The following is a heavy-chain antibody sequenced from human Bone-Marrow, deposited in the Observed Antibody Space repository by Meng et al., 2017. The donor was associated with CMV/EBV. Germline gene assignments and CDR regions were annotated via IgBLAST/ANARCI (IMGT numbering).Heavy chain of an antibody. CDR2: ISYDGNNE. CDR1: GFNLINYG. V-gene: IGHV3-30*19. J-gene: IGHJ5*02. Sequence: LSCAASGFNLINYGIHWVRQAPNKGLEWVAFISYDGNNEYYADSVKGRFTFSRDTSKNTLYVQLNSLTSEDTAVYYCARQRGEGWFDPWGQGTLVTVSS. CDR3: ARQRGEGWFDP. D-gene: IGHD2-21*01.